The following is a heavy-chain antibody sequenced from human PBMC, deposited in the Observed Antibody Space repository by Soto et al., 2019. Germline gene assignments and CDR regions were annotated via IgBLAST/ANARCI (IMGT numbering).Heavy chain of an antibody. V-gene: IGHV3-23*01. CDR2: SRGSGGST. J-gene: IGHJ6*03. Sequence: EVQLLESGGGVVQPGGSLTLSCAASGFIFSNYAMTWVRQAPGKGLEWVSSRGSGGSTYQADSVKGRFIISRDNSKNMLYLQMDSLRAEDKAVYYCAKFRGPTYDFYYMDAWGKGTTVIVS. D-gene: IGHD3-10*01. CDR3: AKFRGPTYDFYYMDA. CDR1: GFIFSNYA.